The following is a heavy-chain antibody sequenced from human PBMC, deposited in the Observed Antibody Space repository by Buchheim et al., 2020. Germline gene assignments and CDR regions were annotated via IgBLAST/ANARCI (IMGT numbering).Heavy chain of an antibody. V-gene: IGHV4-59*01. CDR1: GGSISSYY. Sequence: QVQLQESGPGLVKPSETLSLTCTVSGGSISSYYWSWIRQPPGKGLEWIGYIYDSGSTKYNPSLKSRITISVDTSKNQFSLKLSSVTAADTAVYYCARDSYDSSGYGDYFDYWGQGTL. CDR2: IYDSGST. D-gene: IGHD3-22*01. CDR3: ARDSYDSSGYGDYFDY. J-gene: IGHJ4*02.